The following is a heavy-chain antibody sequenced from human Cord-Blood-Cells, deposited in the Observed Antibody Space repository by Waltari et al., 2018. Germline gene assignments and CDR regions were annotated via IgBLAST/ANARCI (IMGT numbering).Heavy chain of an antibody. CDR1: GFTFTSSA. CDR2: IVVGSGNT. J-gene: IGHJ4*02. D-gene: IGHD3-3*01. CDR3: AASRFYTDFWSGPDY. V-gene: IGHV1-58*01. Sequence: QMQLVQSGPEVKKPGTSVKVSCKASGFTFTSSAVQWVRQARGQRLEWIGWIVVGSGNTNSTQKCQERVTITRDMSTSTAYMELSSLRSEYTAVYYCAASRFYTDFWSGPDYWGQGTLVTVSS.